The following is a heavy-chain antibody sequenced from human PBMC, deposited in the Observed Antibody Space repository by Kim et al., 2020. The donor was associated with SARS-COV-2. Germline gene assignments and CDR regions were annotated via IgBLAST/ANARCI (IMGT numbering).Heavy chain of an antibody. CDR3: AKASSPYPDTLRGGCHY. J-gene: IGHJ4*02. CDR2: ISWNSGSI. CDR1: GFTFDDYA. V-gene: IGHV3-9*01. Sequence: GGSLRLSCAASGFTFDDYAMHWVRQAPGKGLEWVSGISWNSGSIGYADSVKGRFTISRDNAKNSLYLQMNSLRAEDTALYYCAKASSPYPDTLRGGCHYWGQGTLVTVSS. D-gene: IGHD3-9*01.